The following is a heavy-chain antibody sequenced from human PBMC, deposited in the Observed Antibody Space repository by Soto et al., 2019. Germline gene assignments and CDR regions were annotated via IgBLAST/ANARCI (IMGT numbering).Heavy chain of an antibody. D-gene: IGHD3-10*01. CDR2: ISYDGGDF. J-gene: IGHJ5*02. CDR1: GFAFSTYG. Sequence: GVSLRLSWAASGFAFSTYGMHWVRQAPGKGLEWVALISYDGGDFYYADSVKGRFTISRDNSKHTLSLQMDSLRVEETAVYYCAKDFGAWSDAWGKGTLVTVSS. CDR3: AKDFGAWSDA. V-gene: IGHV3-30*18.